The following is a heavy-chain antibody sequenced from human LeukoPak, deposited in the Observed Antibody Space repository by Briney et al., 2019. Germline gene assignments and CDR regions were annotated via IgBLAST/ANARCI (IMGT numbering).Heavy chain of an antibody. D-gene: IGHD6-19*01. J-gene: IGHJ4*02. CDR3: ARGSIAVAGPWDYFDY. Sequence: GGSLRLSCAASGFTVSSNYMSWVRQAPGKGLEWVSVIYSGGSTYYADSVKGRFTISRDNSKNTLYLQMNSLRAEDTAVNYCARGSIAVAGPWDYFDYWGQGTLVTVSS. V-gene: IGHV3-66*01. CDR2: IYSGGST. CDR1: GFTVSSNY.